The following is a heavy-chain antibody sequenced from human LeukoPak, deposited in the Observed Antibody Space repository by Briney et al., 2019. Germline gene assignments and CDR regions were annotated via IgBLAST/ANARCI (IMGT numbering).Heavy chain of an antibody. CDR1: GFTFSSYA. J-gene: IGHJ4*02. D-gene: IGHD6-19*01. Sequence: GGSLRLSCAASGFTFSSYAMSWVRQAPGKGLEWVSAISGSGGSTYYADSVKGRFTVSRDNSKNTLYLQMNSLRAEDTAVYYCAKSKGQQWLVPDYWGQGTLVTVSS. CDR3: AKSKGQQWLVPDY. CDR2: ISGSGGST. V-gene: IGHV3-23*01.